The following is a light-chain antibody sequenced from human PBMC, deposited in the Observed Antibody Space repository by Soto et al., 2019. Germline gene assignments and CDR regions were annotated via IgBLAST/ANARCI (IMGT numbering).Light chain of an antibody. Sequence: EIVMTQSPATLSVSPGERATLSCRASQSVSSNLAWYQQKPGQAPRLHIYGASTRATGIPARFSGSGSGTEFTLTISSLEPEDFALYYCQQRSGWPRTFGQGTKVDIK. CDR2: GAS. CDR1: QSVSSN. CDR3: QQRSGWPRT. J-gene: IGKJ1*01. V-gene: IGKV3-15*01.